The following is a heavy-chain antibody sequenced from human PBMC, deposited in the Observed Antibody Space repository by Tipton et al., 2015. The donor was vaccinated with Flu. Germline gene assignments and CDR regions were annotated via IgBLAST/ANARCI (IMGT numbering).Heavy chain of an antibody. V-gene: IGHV3-23*01. J-gene: IGHJ6*02. Sequence: SLRLSCTASGFIFHSYAMSWVRQAPGKGLEWVSSISGSGDRTDYADSVTGRLTISRDNSKNTLFLEMFSLRAEDTAVYYCARARAPYYYYAMNVWGQGTTVTVSS. CDR2: ISGSGDRT. D-gene: IGHD3-16*01. CDR1: GFIFHSYA. CDR3: ARARAPYYYYAMNV.